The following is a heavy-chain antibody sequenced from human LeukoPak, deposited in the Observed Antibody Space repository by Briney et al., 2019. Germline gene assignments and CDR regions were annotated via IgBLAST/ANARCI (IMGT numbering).Heavy chain of an antibody. CDR3: ARVYSNSPEYGMDV. D-gene: IGHD2/OR15-2a*01. Sequence: GGSLRLSCAASGFSFSGYGMHWVRQAAGEGLEWVAVIWYDGTNKYYADSVKGRFTISRDNSKNTLYLQMNSLRAEDTAVYYCARVYSNSPEYGMDVWGQGTTVTVSS. V-gene: IGHV3-33*01. CDR1: GFSFSGYG. J-gene: IGHJ6*02. CDR2: IWYDGTNK.